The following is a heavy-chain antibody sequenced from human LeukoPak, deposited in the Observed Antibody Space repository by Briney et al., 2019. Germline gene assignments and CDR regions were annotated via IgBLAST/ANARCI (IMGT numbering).Heavy chain of an antibody. D-gene: IGHD2-2*01. Sequence: SETLSLTCAVYGGSFSGYYWSWIRQPPGKGLEWIGEINHSGSTNHNPSLKSRVTISVDTSKNQFSLKLSSVTAADTAVYYCARDATRYCSSTSCYAGFDPWGQGTLVTVSS. V-gene: IGHV4-34*01. J-gene: IGHJ5*02. CDR2: INHSGST. CDR3: ARDATRYCSSTSCYAGFDP. CDR1: GGSFSGYY.